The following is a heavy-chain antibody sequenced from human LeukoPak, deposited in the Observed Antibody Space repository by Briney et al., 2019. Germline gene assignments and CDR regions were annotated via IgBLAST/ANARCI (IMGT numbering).Heavy chain of an antibody. J-gene: IGHJ4*02. CDR2: INHSGST. D-gene: IGHD3-10*01. V-gene: IGHV4-34*01. Sequence: SETLSLTCAVYGGSFSGYYWSWIRQPPGKGLEWIGEINHSGSTNYNPSLKSRVTISVDTSKNQSSLKLSSVTAADTAVYYCARVTLWFGPDYWGQGTLVTVSS. CDR1: GGSFSGYY. CDR3: ARVTLWFGPDY.